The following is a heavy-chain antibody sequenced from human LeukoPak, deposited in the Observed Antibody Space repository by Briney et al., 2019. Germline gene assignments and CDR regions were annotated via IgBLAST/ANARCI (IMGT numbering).Heavy chain of an antibody. CDR3: AKALVGERYYFDY. CDR1: GFTFSTYA. Sequence: GGSLRLSCAASGFTFSTYAMSWVRQPPGKGLEWVSGISGSGGSTYYADSVKGRFTISGDNSKKTLYLQLTSLRPEDTAVYFCAKALVGERYYFDYWGQGTLVTVSS. D-gene: IGHD3-10*01. CDR2: ISGSGGST. J-gene: IGHJ4*02. V-gene: IGHV3-23*01.